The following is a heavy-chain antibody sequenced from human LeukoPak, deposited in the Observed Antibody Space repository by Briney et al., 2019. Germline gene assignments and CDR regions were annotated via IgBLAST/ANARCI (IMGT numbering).Heavy chain of an antibody. CDR3: ARVAAGHFDY. CDR2: IFPSGSI. Sequence: SETLSLTCTVSGGSISSSSYYWTWIRQPAGKGLEWLGRIFPSGSINYSPSLKSRITMSIDTSKNQFYLKLRSVTAADTAVYYCARVAAGHFDYWGQGTLVIVSS. D-gene: IGHD6-13*01. V-gene: IGHV4-61*02. J-gene: IGHJ4*02. CDR1: GGSISSSSYY.